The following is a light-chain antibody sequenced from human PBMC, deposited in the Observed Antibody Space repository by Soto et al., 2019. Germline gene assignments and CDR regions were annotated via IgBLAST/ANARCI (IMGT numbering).Light chain of an antibody. CDR2: DAS. Sequence: EIVMTQSPATLSVSPGERATLSCRASQSVNNNLAWYQQKPGQAPRLLIYDASTRATGVPARFSGSGSGTEFTLTISNLQSEDFAVYYCQQYNNWPLTFGGGTKVEIK. J-gene: IGKJ4*01. CDR1: QSVNNN. V-gene: IGKV3-15*01. CDR3: QQYNNWPLT.